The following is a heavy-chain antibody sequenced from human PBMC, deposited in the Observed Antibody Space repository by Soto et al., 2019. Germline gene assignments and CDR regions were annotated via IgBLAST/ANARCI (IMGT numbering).Heavy chain of an antibody. CDR3: ARGLETPHAAFDI. D-gene: IGHD1-1*01. CDR1: GGSFSGYY. J-gene: IGHJ3*02. CDR2: INHSGST. Sequence: SETLSLTCAVYGGSFSGYYWSWIRQPPGKGLEWIGEINHSGSTNYNPSLKSRVTISVDTSKNQFSLKLRSVTAADTAVYYCARGLETPHAAFDIWGQGTMVTVSS. V-gene: IGHV4-34*01.